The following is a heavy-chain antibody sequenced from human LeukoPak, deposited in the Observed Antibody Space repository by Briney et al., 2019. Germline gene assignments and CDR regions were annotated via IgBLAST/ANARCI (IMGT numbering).Heavy chain of an antibody. CDR3: ARASPCSTSCYPDY. V-gene: IGHV4-31*03. J-gene: IGHJ4*02. D-gene: IGHD2-2*01. Sequence: SETLSLTCTVSGGSISSGGYYWSWIRQPPGKGLEWIGYIYYSGSTYYNPSLKSRVTISVDTSKNQFSLKLSSVTAADTAVYYCARASPCSTSCYPDYWGQGTLVTVSS. CDR1: GGSISSGGYY. CDR2: IYYSGST.